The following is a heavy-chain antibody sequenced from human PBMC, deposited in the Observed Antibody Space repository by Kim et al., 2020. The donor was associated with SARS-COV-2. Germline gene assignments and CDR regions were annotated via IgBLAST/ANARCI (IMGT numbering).Heavy chain of an antibody. J-gene: IGHJ4*02. Sequence: GGSLRLSCAASGFTFNNYGLAWVRQAPGKGLEWVSTITRSGGSTYYADSVRGRFTISRDNSNNALYLQMNSLRAEDTAIYYCAKVFWAAETVDPFDYWGQGTLVTVSS. D-gene: IGHD3-3*01. CDR2: ITRSGGST. CDR3: AKVFWAAETVDPFDY. V-gene: IGHV3-23*01. CDR1: GFTFNNYG.